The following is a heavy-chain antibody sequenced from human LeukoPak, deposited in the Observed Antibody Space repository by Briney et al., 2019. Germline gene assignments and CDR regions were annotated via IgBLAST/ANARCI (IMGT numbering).Heavy chain of an antibody. CDR3: ARVARVNRNYDILTGPVY. CDR2: INSNGDST. D-gene: IGHD3-9*01. V-gene: IGHV3-64*01. CDR1: GFTFSNYA. Sequence: GGSLRLSCAASGFTFSNYAMHWVRQAPGKGLEYVSAINSNGDSTYYANSVKGRFTISRDNSKNTLYLQMGSLRAEDMAVYYCARVARVNRNYDILTGPVYWGQGTLVTVSS. J-gene: IGHJ4*02.